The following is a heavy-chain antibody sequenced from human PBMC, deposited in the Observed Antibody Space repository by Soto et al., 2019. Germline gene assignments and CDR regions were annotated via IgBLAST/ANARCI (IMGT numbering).Heavy chain of an antibody. CDR3: ARAKFESTGWHQFDI. Sequence: GGSLRLSCAASGFTFSSYSMNWVRQAPGKGLEWVSSISSSSSYIYYADSVKGRFTISRDNAKNSLYLQMNSLRAEDTAVYYCARAKFESTGWHQFDIWGQGTLVTVPQ. CDR2: ISSSSSYI. D-gene: IGHD7-27*01. CDR1: GFTFSSYS. J-gene: IGHJ4*02. V-gene: IGHV3-21*01.